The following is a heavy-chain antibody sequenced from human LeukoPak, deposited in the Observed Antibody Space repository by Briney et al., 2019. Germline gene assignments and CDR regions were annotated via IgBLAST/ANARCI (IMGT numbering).Heavy chain of an antibody. CDR1: GXIFSNYG. D-gene: IGHD1-14*01. CDR2: IWYDGSNE. J-gene: IGHJ4*02. Sequence: PGGSLRLSCVASGXIFSNYGMHWVRQAPGKGREWVAVIWYDGSNEYYADSVKGRFTISRDNSKNTLYLQMNSLRAEDTAVYYCAKETARPAGVFEYWGQGTRVTVSS. V-gene: IGHV3-33*06. CDR3: AKETARPAGVFEY.